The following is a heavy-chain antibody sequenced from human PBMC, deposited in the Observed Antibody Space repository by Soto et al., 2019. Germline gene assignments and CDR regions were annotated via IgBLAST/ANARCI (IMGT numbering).Heavy chain of an antibody. V-gene: IGHV4-59*02. D-gene: IGHD6-13*01. J-gene: IGHJ4*02. CDR3: ARAETSGIHYFDY. CDR2: VYYSGST. Sequence: SETLSLTCTVTGDSVNSYYWSWMRQPPGKGLECMGYVYYSGSTNYNPSLKSRVTISVDTSKNQISLRLKSVTAADTAVHYCARAETSGIHYFDYWGQGSLVTVSS. CDR1: GDSVNSYY.